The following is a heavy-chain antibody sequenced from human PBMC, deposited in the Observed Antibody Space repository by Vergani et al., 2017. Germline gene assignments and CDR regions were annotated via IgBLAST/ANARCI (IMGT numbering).Heavy chain of an antibody. CDR2: INSDGSST. Sequence: EVQLVESGGGLVQPGGSLRLSCAASGFTFSSYWMHWVRQAPGKGLVWVSRINSDGSSTSYADSVKGRFTISRDNSKSTLYLQMNSLRTEDTAVYYCATKSCGTPGCQIGYFREWGQGTLVTVSS. CDR3: ATKSCGTPGCQIGYFRE. J-gene: IGHJ1*01. CDR1: GFTFSSYW. V-gene: IGHV3-74*01. D-gene: IGHD1-1*01.